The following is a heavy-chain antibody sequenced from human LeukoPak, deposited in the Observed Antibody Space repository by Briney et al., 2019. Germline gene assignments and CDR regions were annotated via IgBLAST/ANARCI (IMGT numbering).Heavy chain of an antibody. CDR2: ISAYNGNT. CDR3: ASVSSSWYAPYYYYGMDV. J-gene: IGHJ6*02. D-gene: IGHD6-13*01. CDR1: GYTFTSYG. Sequence: ASVKVSCKASGYTFTSYGISWVRRAPGQGLEWMGWISAYNGNTNYAQKLQGRVTMTTDTSTSTAYMELRSLRSDDTAVYYCASVSSSWYAPYYYYGMDVWSQGTTVTVSS. V-gene: IGHV1-18*01.